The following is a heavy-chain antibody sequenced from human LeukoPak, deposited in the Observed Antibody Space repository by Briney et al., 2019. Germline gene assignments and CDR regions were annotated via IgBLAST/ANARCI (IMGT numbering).Heavy chain of an antibody. CDR3: ARGPITTRSHFDY. J-gene: IGHJ4*02. CDR1: GGTFSSYA. CDR2: IIPIFGTA. D-gene: IGHD3-22*01. Sequence: SVTVSCKASGGTFSSYAISWVRQAPGQGLEWMGGIIPIFGTANYAQKFQGRVTITADESTSTAYMELSSLRSEDTAVYYCARGPITTRSHFDYWGQGTLVTVSS. V-gene: IGHV1-69*13.